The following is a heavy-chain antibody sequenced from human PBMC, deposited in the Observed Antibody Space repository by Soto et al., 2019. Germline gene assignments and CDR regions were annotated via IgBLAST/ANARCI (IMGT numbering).Heavy chain of an antibody. CDR1: GGSISSYY. CDR2: IYTSGST. V-gene: IGHV4-4*07. J-gene: IGHJ6*02. CDR3: ARGDVRSVYGDYVDYYYGMDV. Sequence: SETLSLTCTVSGGSISSYYWSWIRQPAGKGLEWIGRIYTSGSTNYNPSLKSRVTMSVDTSKNQFSLKLSSMTAADTAVYYCARGDVRSVYGDYVDYYYGMDVWGQGTTVTVSS. D-gene: IGHD4-17*01.